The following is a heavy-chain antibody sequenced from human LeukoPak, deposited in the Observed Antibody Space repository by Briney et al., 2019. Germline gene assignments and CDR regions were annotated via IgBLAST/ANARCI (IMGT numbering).Heavy chain of an antibody. D-gene: IGHD3-10*01. V-gene: IGHV4-61*02. Sequence: KASETLSLTCTVSGGSISSGSLYWSWIRQPAGKGLEWIGRIHTSGSTNYSPSLKSRVTISVDTSKNQFSLKLSSVTAADTAVYYCAANSADYNTLGSSYKVWGQGTLVTVSS. CDR2: IHTSGST. J-gene: IGHJ4*02. CDR3: AANSADYNTLGSSYKV. CDR1: GGSISSGSLY.